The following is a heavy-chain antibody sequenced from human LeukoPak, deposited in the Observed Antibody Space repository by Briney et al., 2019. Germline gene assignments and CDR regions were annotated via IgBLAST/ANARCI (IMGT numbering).Heavy chain of an antibody. V-gene: IGHV3-11*04. CDR2: ISSSGSTI. CDR3: AREVGTPQAFDI. D-gene: IGHD1-26*01. J-gene: IGHJ3*02. Sequence: GGSLRLSCAASGFTFSDYYMSWIRQAPGKGLEWVSYISSSGSTIYYADSVKGRFTISRDNAKNSLYLQMNSLKAEDTAIYYCAREVGTPQAFDIWGQGTMVTVSS. CDR1: GFTFSDYY.